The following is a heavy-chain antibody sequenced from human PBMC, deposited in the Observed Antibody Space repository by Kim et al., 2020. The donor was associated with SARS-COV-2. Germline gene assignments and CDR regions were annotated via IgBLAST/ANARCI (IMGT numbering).Heavy chain of an antibody. J-gene: IGHJ4*02. CDR3: ARGLEETIIIVVVLAAIWCGFDY. V-gene: IGHV4-39*07. Sequence: SETLSLTCTVSGGSISSSSYYWGWIRQPPGKGLEWIGSIYYSGSTYYNPSLKSRVTISVDTSKNQFSLKLSSVTAADTAVYYCARGLEETIIIVVVLAAIWCGFDYWGQGTLVTVSS. D-gene: IGHD2-2*01. CDR1: GGSISSSSYY. CDR2: IYYSGST.